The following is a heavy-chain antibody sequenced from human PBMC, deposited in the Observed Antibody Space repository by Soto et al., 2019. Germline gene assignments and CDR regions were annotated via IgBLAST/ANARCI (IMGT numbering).Heavy chain of an antibody. V-gene: IGHV4-30-4*01. J-gene: IGHJ6*02. CDR3: AREGSAARVYYYYYYGMDV. D-gene: IGHD6-6*01. CDR1: GGSISSGDYY. Sequence: SETLSLTCTVSGGSISSGDYYWSWIRQPPGKGLEWIGYIYYSGSIYYNPSLKSRVTISVDTSKNQFSLKLSSVTAADTAVYYCAREGSAARVYYYYYYGMDVWGQGTTVTVSS. CDR2: IYYSGSI.